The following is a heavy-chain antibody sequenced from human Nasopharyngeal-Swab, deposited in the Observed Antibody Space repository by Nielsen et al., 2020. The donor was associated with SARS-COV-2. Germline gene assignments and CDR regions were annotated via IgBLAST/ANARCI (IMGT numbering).Heavy chain of an antibody. CDR3: ARGQFFFGSGRPKFYGMDV. CDR1: GASFSGYF. Sequence: SETLSLTCGVSGASFSGYFWTWIRQSPGKGLEWIGEVTHRGSSKYNPSLKNRVTISVDTSKNQFSLKVTSVSAADTAVYYCARGQFFFGSGRPKFYGMDVWGQGTTVTVSS. CDR2: VTHRGSS. D-gene: IGHD3-10*01. V-gene: IGHV4-34*01. J-gene: IGHJ6*01.